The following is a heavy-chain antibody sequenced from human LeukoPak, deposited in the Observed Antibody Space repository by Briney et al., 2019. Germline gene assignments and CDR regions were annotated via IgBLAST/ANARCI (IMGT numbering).Heavy chain of an antibody. CDR2: ISSSSSYI. D-gene: IGHD5-12*01. V-gene: IGHV3-21*01. Sequence: GGSLRLSCAASGFTFSSYSMNWVRQAPGKGLEWVSSISSSSSYIYYADSVKGRFTISRDNAKNSLYLQMNSLRAEDTAVYYCARDSGYSGYVWGVWGQGTLVTVSS. CDR3: ARDSGYSGYVWGV. CDR1: GFTFSSYS. J-gene: IGHJ4*02.